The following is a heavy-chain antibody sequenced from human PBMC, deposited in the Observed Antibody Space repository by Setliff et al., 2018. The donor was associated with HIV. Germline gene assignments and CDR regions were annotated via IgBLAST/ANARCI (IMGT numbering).Heavy chain of an antibody. CDR1: GYTLTNYD. CDR3: ARAGVPPPSYYYMDV. Sequence: GASVKVSCKASGYTLTNYDINWVRQATGQGLEWMGWMNPSGATGYAQEFQGRVTMTRDTSISTAYMELRSLRSDDTAVYYCARAGVPPPSYYYMDVWGKGTTVTVSS. J-gene: IGHJ6*03. V-gene: IGHV1-8*02. CDR2: MNPSGAT. D-gene: IGHD3-10*01.